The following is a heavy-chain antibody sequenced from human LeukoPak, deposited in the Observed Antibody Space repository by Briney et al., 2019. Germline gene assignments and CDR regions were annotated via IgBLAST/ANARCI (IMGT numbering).Heavy chain of an antibody. Sequence: PSETLSLTCTVSGGSISSYYWSWIRQPAGKGMEWIGRIYTSGSTNYNPSLKSRVTMSVDTSKNQFSLKLSSVTAADTAVYYCARGTDWRRVVVTATRGVFDIWGQGTMVTVSS. D-gene: IGHD2-21*02. J-gene: IGHJ3*02. V-gene: IGHV4-4*07. CDR2: IYTSGST. CDR1: GGSISSYY. CDR3: ARGTDWRRVVVTATRGVFDI.